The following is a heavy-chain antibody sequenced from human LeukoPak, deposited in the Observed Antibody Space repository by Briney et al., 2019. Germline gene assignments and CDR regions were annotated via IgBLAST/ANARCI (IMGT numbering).Heavy chain of an antibody. CDR2: IFYSGST. Sequence: SETLSLTCTVSGASVSSGSYYWTWIRQPPGKVLEWIGYIFYSGSTNYNPSLESRVTISFDTSKNQFSLKLTSVTAADTAVYYCARDPGVTTGTYYFDSWGQGSLVTVSS. D-gene: IGHD1-1*01. CDR1: GASVSSGSYY. V-gene: IGHV4-61*01. CDR3: ARDPGVTTGTYYFDS. J-gene: IGHJ4*02.